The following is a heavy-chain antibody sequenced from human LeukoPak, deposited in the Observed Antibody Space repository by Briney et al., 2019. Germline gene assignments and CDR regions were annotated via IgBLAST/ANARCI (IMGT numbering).Heavy chain of an antibody. CDR3: ARADFWSGQAHMDV. Sequence: GGSLRLSCAASGFTFSSYSMNWVRQAPGKGLEWVSSISSSSSYIYSADSVKGRFTISRDNAKNSLYLQMNSLRAEDTAVYYCARADFWSGQAHMDVWGKGPTVTVSS. CDR1: GFTFSSYS. J-gene: IGHJ6*03. D-gene: IGHD3-3*01. CDR2: ISSSSSYI. V-gene: IGHV3-21*01.